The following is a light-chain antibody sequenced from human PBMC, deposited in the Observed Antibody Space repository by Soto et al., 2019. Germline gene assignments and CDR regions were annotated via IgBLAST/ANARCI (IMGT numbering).Light chain of an antibody. CDR2: NAY. Sequence: SPDPLGVATREKVTFSCRASQSVNSYLAWYQQKPGQAPRLLIYNAYIRASGVPARFSGSGSGTEFTLTISSLQSEDFAVYYCQHSKSWPLAFGGGTNVAIK. J-gene: IGKJ4*01. CDR3: QHSKSWPLA. V-gene: IGKV3-15*01. CDR1: QSVNSY.